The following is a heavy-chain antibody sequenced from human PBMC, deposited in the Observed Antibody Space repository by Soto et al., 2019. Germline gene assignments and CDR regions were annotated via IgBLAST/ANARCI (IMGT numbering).Heavy chain of an antibody. Sequence: QVHLVQSGAEVKKPGSLVKVSCKASGGSFYTYAFTWVRQAPGQGLEWMGGITPMVGTTKSAQKFQGRVTFSADESTSTAYMELSNLRSDDTAVYYCARDVSVMTSVFGFWGQGTLITVSS. V-gene: IGHV1-69*01. D-gene: IGHD3-10*01. CDR3: ARDVSVMTSVFGF. CDR1: GGSFYTYA. J-gene: IGHJ4*02. CDR2: ITPMVGTT.